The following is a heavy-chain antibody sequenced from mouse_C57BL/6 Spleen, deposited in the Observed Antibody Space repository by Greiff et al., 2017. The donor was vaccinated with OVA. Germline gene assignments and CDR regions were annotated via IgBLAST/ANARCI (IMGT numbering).Heavy chain of an antibody. J-gene: IGHJ2*01. CDR2: IHPNSGST. CDR3: AREESGTIFDY. D-gene: IGHD4-1*01. Sequence: QVQLQQPGAELVKPGASVKLSCKASGYTFTSYWMHWVKQRPGQGLEWIGMIHPNSGSTNYNEKFKSKATLTVDKSSSTAYMQLSSLTSEDSAVYYCAREESGTIFDYWGQGTTLTVSS. CDR1: GYTFTSYW. V-gene: IGHV1-64*01.